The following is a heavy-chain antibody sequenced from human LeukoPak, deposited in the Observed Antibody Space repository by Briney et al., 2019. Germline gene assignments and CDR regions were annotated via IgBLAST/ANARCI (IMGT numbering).Heavy chain of an antibody. D-gene: IGHD5-24*01. CDR2: IYYSGST. J-gene: IGHJ4*02. CDR3: ARDGRDGYNRFDY. V-gene: IGHV4-59*01. Sequence: SETLSLTCTVSGGSISSYYWSWIRQLPGKGLEWIGYIYYSGSTNYNPSLKSRVTISVDTSKNQFSLKLSSVTAADTAVYYCARDGRDGYNRFDYWGQGTLVTVSS. CDR1: GGSISSYY.